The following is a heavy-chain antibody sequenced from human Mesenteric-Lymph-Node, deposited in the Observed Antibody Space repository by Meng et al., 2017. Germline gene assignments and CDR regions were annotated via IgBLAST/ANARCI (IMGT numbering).Heavy chain of an antibody. CDR2: TYYKSKWYN. D-gene: IGHD6-25*01. V-gene: IGHV6-1*01. J-gene: IGHJ4*02. CDR3: ARDPAAFDF. Sequence: QVLVQASGPGLVKPSPTPSLTCAISGDSVPTNSAAWNWIRQSPSGGLEWLGRTYYKSKWYNDYAESVKSRIAINPDTSKNQFSLQLNSVTPEDTAVYYCARDPAAFDFWGQGILVTVSS. CDR1: GDSVPTNSAA.